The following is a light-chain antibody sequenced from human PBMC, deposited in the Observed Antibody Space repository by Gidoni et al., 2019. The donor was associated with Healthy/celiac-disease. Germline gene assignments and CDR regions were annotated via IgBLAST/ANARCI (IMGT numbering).Light chain of an antibody. CDR3: SSYTSSSTNV. V-gene: IGLV2-14*03. Sequence: HSALTQPASVSGSPGQSITISCTGTSSDVGGYNYVSWYQQHPGKAPKVMIYDVSNRPSGGSIRFSGSKSGNTASLTISGLQAEDEADYYCSSYTSSSTNVFGTGTKVTVL. CDR2: DVS. J-gene: IGLJ1*01. CDR1: SSDVGGYNY.